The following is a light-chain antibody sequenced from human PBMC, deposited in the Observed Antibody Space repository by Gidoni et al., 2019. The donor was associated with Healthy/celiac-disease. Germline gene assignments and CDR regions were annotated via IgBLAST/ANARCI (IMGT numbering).Light chain of an antibody. V-gene: IGKV3-11*01. J-gene: IGKJ1*01. CDR3: QQRSNWPWT. Sequence: EIVLTQSPATLSLSPGERATLSCRASQSVSRYFAGYQQKPGQAPMHLIYYASNRATGIPARFSGSGYWTDFTLTSRSLAPEDFAVYYCQQRSNWPWTFGQGTKVEIK. CDR1: QSVSRY. CDR2: YAS.